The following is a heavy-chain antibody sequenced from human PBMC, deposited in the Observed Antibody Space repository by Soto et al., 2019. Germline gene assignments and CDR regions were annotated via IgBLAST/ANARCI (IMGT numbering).Heavy chain of an antibody. CDR2: INPSGGST. V-gene: IGHV1-46*01. J-gene: IGHJ6*02. Sequence: ASVKVSCKASGYTFTSYYMHWVRQAPGQGLEWMGIINPSGGSTSYAQKFQGRVTMTRDTSTSTVYMELSSLRSEDTAVYYCARAHCSGGSCYYYYGMDVWGQGNTVTVSS. CDR3: ARAHCSGGSCYYYYGMDV. CDR1: GYTFTSYY. D-gene: IGHD2-15*01.